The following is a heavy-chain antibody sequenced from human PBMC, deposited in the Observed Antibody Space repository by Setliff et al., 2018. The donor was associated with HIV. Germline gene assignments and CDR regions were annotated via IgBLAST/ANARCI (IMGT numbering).Heavy chain of an antibody. V-gene: IGHV1-2*04. D-gene: IGHD3-22*01. Sequence: ASVKVSCKASGYTFTGYYMHWVRQAPGQGLEWMGWINPNSGGTNYAQKFQGWVTMTRDTSISTAYMELSRLRSEDTAVYYCAALYYDSSGYYTNDAFDIWGQGTMVTVSS. CDR2: INPNSGGT. CDR3: AALYYDSSGYYTNDAFDI. CDR1: GYTFTGYY. J-gene: IGHJ3*02.